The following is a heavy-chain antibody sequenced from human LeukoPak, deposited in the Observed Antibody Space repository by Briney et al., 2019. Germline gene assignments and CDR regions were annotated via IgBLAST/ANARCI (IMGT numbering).Heavy chain of an antibody. J-gene: IGHJ5*02. CDR1: GYSFTSYW. Sequence: TRGESLKISCKGSGYSFTSYWIGWVRQMPGKGLERMGIIYPGDSDTRYSPSFQGQVTISADKSISTAYLQWSSLKASDTAMYYCARSNYYDSSGYYLWGQGTLVTVSS. CDR3: ARSNYYDSSGYYL. CDR2: IYPGDSDT. D-gene: IGHD3-22*01. V-gene: IGHV5-51*01.